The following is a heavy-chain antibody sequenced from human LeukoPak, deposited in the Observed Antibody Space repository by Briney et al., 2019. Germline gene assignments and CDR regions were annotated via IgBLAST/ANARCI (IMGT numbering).Heavy chain of an antibody. CDR1: GFTFSSYG. V-gene: IGHV3-30*02. J-gene: IGHJ4*02. D-gene: IGHD3-10*01. CDR3: AKLGFGEPIGDY. Sequence: PGGSLRLSCAASGFTFSSYGMHWVRQAPGKGLEWVAFIRYEGSNKYYADSVKGRFTISRDNSKNTLYLQMNSLRAEDTAVYYCAKLGFGEPIGDYWGQGTLVTVSS. CDR2: IRYEGSNK.